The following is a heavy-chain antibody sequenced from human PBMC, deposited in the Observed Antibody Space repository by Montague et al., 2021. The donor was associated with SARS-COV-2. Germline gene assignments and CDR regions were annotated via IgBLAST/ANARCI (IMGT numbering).Heavy chain of an antibody. Sequence: SVKVSCKTSGYTFTGYYIHWVRQAPGQGLEWMGWINPNSGGTNYAQKFQGWVTMTSDTSISTAYMELSRLRSDDTAVYYCATSLRGLDGGADCYFDAFDIWGQGTMVTVSS. J-gene: IGHJ3*02. CDR2: INPNSGGT. D-gene: IGHD2-21*02. V-gene: IGHV1-2*04. CDR3: ATSLRGLDGGADCYFDAFDI. CDR1: GYTFTGYY.